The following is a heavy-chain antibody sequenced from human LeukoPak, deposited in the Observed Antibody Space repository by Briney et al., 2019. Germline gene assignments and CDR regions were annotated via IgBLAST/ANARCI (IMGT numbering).Heavy chain of an antibody. CDR3: ARGSSTSCNHCPYYYYYYMDV. J-gene: IGHJ6*03. D-gene: IGHD2-2*01. Sequence: SVKVSCKASGGTFSSYAISWVRQAPGQGLEWMGGIIPIFGTANYAQKFQGRVTITTDESTSTAYMELSSLRSEDTAVYYCARGSSTSCNHCPYYYYYYMDVWGKGTTVTVSS. V-gene: IGHV1-69*05. CDR1: GGTFSSYA. CDR2: IIPIFGTA.